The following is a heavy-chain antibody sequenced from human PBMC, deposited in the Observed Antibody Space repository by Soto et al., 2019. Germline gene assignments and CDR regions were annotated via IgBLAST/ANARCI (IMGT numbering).Heavy chain of an antibody. CDR1: GYTFTSYG. Sequence: GASVKVSCKASGYTFTSYGISWVRQAPGQGLEWMRWISAYNGNTNYAQKLQGRVTMTTDTSTSTAYMELRSLRSDDTAVYYCARDGYCSSTSCYHYYYYYGMDVWGQGTTVTVSS. D-gene: IGHD2-2*01. J-gene: IGHJ6*02. CDR3: ARDGYCSSTSCYHYYYYYGMDV. V-gene: IGHV1-18*04. CDR2: ISAYNGNT.